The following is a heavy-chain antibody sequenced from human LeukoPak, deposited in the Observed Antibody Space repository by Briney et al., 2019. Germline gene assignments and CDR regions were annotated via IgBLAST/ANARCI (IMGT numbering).Heavy chain of an antibody. CDR1: GGSFSGYY. Sequence: SETLSLTCAVYGGSFSGYYWSWIRQPPGKGLEWIGEINHSGSTSYNPSLKSRVTISVDTSKNQFSLKLSSVTAADTAVYYCARRVVADDCWGQGTLVTVSS. D-gene: IGHD2-15*01. J-gene: IGHJ4*02. CDR3: ARRVVADDC. V-gene: IGHV4-34*01. CDR2: INHSGST.